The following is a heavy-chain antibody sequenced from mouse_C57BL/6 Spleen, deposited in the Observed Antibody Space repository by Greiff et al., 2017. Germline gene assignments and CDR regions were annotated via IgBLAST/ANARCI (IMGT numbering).Heavy chain of an antibody. V-gene: IGHV14-3*01. CDR3: ARGDYGSSYAAMDY. J-gene: IGHJ4*01. D-gene: IGHD1-1*01. CDR2: IDPANGNT. Sequence: EVQLVESVAELVRPGASVKLSCTASGFNIKNTYMHWVKQRPEQGLEWIGRIDPANGNTKYAPKFQGKATITADTSSNTAYLQLSSLTSEDTAIYYSARGDYGSSYAAMDYWGQGTSVTVSS. CDR1: GFNIKNTY.